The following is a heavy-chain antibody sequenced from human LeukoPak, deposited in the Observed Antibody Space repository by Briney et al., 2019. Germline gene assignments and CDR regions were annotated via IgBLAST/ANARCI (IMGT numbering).Heavy chain of an antibody. Sequence: GASVKVSCKASGYTFTSYGISWVRQAPGQGLEGMGWISAYNGNTNYAQKLQGRVTMTTDTSTSTAYMELRSLRSDDTAVYYCARDRRRLRLGELSPDFDYWGQGTLVTVSS. CDR1: GYTFTSYG. D-gene: IGHD3-16*02. V-gene: IGHV1-18*01. J-gene: IGHJ4*02. CDR2: ISAYNGNT. CDR3: ARDRRRLRLGELSPDFDY.